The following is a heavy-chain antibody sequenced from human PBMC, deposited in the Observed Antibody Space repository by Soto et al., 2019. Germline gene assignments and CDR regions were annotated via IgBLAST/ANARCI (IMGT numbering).Heavy chain of an antibody. CDR1: GGTFSSYA. D-gene: IGHD6-6*01. J-gene: IGHJ6*02. V-gene: IGHV1-69*13. CDR3: ARLMASSSTGYYYYGMGV. CDR2: IIPIFGTA. Sequence: SVKVSCKASGGTFSSYAISWVRQAPGQGLEWMGGIIPIFGTANYAQKFQGRVTITADESTSTAYMELSSLRSEDTAVYYCARLMASSSTGYYYYGMGVWGQGTTVTVSS.